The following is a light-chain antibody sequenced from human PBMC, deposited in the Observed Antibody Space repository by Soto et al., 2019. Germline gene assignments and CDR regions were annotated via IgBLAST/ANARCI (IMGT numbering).Light chain of an antibody. J-gene: IGKJ1*01. V-gene: IGKV1-5*01. CDR3: QEYKTWT. CDR2: DAS. Sequence: DIQMTESPATLSASVGDRVPIPCRASQSVSTWLAWYQKTPGKATKLLMYDASTLESGAPARFSGSGSGTEFTLTISSLQPEDFATYHXQEYKTWTCGQGTKVDIK. CDR1: QSVSTW.